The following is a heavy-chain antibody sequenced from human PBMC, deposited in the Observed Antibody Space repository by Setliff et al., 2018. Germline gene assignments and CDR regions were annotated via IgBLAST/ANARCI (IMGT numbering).Heavy chain of an antibody. CDR3: TRGPDGYTYQGAFDI. CDR1: GGSISSGSYY. Sequence: PSETLSLTCTVSGGSISSGSYYWSWIRQPAGKGLEWIGRIYTSGSTNYNPSLKSRVTISVDTSKNQFSLKLSSVTAADTAVYYCTRGPDGYTYQGAFDIWGQGTMVTVSS. CDR2: IYTSGST. D-gene: IGHD5-12*01. J-gene: IGHJ3*02. V-gene: IGHV4-61*02.